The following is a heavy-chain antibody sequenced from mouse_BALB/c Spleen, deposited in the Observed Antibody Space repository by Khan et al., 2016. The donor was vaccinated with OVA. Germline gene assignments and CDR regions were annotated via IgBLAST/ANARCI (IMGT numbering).Heavy chain of an antibody. D-gene: IGHD1-2*01. CDR3: ARTARIKY. V-gene: IGHV3-2*02. Sequence: VQLKESGPGLVKPSQSLSLTSTVTGYSITSGYGWNWLRQFPGNKLEWMGYISYSGSTNYNPSLKSRISITRDTSKNQFFLQLNSVTTEDTATYYCARTARIKYWGQGTTLTVSA. J-gene: IGHJ2*01. CDR2: ISYSGST. CDR1: GYSITSGYG.